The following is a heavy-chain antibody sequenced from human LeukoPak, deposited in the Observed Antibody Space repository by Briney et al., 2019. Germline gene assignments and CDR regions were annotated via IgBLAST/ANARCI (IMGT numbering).Heavy chain of an antibody. CDR1: GITLSNYG. CDR2: ISDCGGGT. J-gene: IGHJ4*02. CDR3: AKRGVVIRVILVGFHKEAYYFDS. V-gene: IGHV3-23*01. Sequence: GGPLRLSCAVSGITLSNYGMTWLRQAPGKGLEWVAGISDCGGGTFYADSVKGRLNISRDNPKNTLYLQMNSLRAEDTAVYFCAKRGVVIRVILVGFHKEAYYFDSWGQGALVTVSS. D-gene: IGHD3-22*01.